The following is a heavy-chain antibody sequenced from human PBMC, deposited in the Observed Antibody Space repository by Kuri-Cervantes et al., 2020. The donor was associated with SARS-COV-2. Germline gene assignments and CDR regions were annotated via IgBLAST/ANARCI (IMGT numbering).Heavy chain of an antibody. CDR1: GGSISSGSYY. D-gene: IGHD7-27*01. CDR3: ARNWGRYYFDY. V-gene: IGHV4-39*01. CDR2: IYYSGST. J-gene: IGHJ4*02. Sequence: LRLSCTVSGGSISSGSYYWGWIRQPPGKGLEWIGSIYYSGSTYYNPSLKSRVTISVDTSKNQFSLKLSSVTAADTAVYYCARNWGRYYFDYWGQGTLVTVSS.